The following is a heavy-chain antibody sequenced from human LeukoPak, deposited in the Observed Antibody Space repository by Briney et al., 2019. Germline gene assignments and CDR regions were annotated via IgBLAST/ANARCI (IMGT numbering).Heavy chain of an antibody. Sequence: PSQTLSLTCTVSGGSISSGSYYWSWIRQPAGKGLEWIGRIYTSGSTNYNPSLKSRVTISVDTSKNQFSLKLSSVTAADTAVYYCARGPGRDYDDHYWGQGTLVTVSS. D-gene: IGHD4-17*01. CDR1: GGSISSGSYY. J-gene: IGHJ4*02. CDR3: ARGPGRDYDDHY. CDR2: IYTSGST. V-gene: IGHV4-61*02.